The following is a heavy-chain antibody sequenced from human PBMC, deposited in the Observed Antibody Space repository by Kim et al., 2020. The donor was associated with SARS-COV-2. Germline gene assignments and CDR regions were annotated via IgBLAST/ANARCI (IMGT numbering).Heavy chain of an antibody. CDR3: ARDCQGSWYYFDY. V-gene: IGHV3-7*03. CDR2: IKQDGSEK. J-gene: IGHJ4*02. D-gene: IGHD6-13*01. CDR1: GFTFSSYW. Sequence: GGSLRLSCAASGFTFSSYWMSWVRQAPGKGLEWVANIKQDGSEKYYVDSVKGRFTISRDNAKNSLYLQMNSLRAEDTAVYYCARDCQGSWYYFDYWGQGTLVTVSS.